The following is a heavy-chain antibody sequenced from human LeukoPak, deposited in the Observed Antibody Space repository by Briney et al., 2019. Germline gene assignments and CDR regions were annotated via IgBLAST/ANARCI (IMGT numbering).Heavy chain of an antibody. J-gene: IGHJ4*02. D-gene: IGHD5-12*01. CDR1: GYTLTELS. Sequence: ASVKVSCKVSGYTLTELSMHWVRQAPGKGLEWMGGFDPEDGETIYAQKFQGRVTLTTDTSANTAYLELRSLRSDDTALYYCARDHLDIVPTIYSFWGQGTLVTVSS. CDR3: ARDHLDIVPTIYSF. V-gene: IGHV1-24*01. CDR2: FDPEDGET.